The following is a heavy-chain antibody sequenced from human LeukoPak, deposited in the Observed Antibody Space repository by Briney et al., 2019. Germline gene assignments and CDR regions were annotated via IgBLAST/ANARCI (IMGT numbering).Heavy chain of an antibody. CDR1: GYSFSNYD. J-gene: IGHJ4*02. CDR2: ITYDGSNK. CDR3: ARDRGTGFDY. Sequence: GGSPRLSCAASGYSFSNYDMHWVRQAPGKGLEWVAVITYDGSNKYCADSVKGRFTISRDNSKNTLYLQMNSLRAEDTAVYYCARDRGTGFDYWGQGTLVTVSS. V-gene: IGHV3-30-3*01.